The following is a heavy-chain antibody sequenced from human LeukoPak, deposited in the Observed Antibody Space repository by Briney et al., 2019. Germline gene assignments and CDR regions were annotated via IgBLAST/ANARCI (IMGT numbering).Heavy chain of an antibody. D-gene: IGHD3-22*01. J-gene: IGHJ4*02. CDR3: ARGCDSSGCFDY. V-gene: IGHV1-2*04. CDR1: GYTFTGYY. CDR2: INPNSGGT. Sequence: ASVKVSCKASGYTFTGYYMRWVRQAPGQGLEWMGWINPNSGGTNYAQKFQGWVTMTRDTSISTAYVELSRLRSDDTAVYYYARGCDSSGCFDYWGQGTLVTVSS.